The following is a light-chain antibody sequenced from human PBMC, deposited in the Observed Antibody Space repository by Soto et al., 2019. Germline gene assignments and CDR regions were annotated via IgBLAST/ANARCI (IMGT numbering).Light chain of an antibody. CDR3: QQYYSTPRYT. J-gene: IGKJ2*01. CDR2: WAS. CDR1: QSVLYSSNNKNY. V-gene: IGKV4-1*01. Sequence: DIVMTQSPDSLGVSLGERATINCKSSQSVLYSSNNKNYLAWYQQKPGQPPKLLIYWASTRESGVPDRFSGSGSGTDFTLTISSLQAEDVAVYYCQQYYSTPRYTFGQGTKLEIK.